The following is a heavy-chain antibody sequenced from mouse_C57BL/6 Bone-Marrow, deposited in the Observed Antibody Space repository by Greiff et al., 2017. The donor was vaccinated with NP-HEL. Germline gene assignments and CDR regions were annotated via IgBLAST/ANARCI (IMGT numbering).Heavy chain of an antibody. Sequence: VQLQQSGPGLVQPSQSLSITCTVSGFSLTSYGVHWVRQSPGKGLEWLGVIWSGGSTDYNAAFLSRLSISKDNSKSQVCFKMNSLQADDTAIYYCARNLSWYAMDYWGQGTSVTVSS. CDR1: GFSLTSYG. CDR2: IWSGGST. CDR3: ARNLSWYAMDY. J-gene: IGHJ4*01. D-gene: IGHD2-3*01. V-gene: IGHV2-2*01.